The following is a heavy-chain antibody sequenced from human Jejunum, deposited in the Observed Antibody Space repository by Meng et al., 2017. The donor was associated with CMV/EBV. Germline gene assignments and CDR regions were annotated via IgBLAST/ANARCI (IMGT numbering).Heavy chain of an antibody. J-gene: IGHJ4*02. V-gene: IGHV3-11*05. CDR1: GFSFSAYY. CDR3: TRDPRASDY. CDR2: ISGSSTVT. Sequence: VEVVGSGGGLVEPGGSLRPSCKASGFSFSAYYMTWIRHTPGKGPEWLAYISGSSTVTNYADSVKGRFTISRDNVNNLLYLQMNSLRADDTAVYYCTRDPRASDYWGQGTLVTVSS.